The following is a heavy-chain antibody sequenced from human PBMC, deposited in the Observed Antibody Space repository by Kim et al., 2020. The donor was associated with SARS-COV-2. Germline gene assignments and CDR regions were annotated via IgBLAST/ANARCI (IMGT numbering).Heavy chain of an antibody. CDR1: GFTFSAYA. CDR3: AKEMTSFSKGAFDY. CDR2: VTGSGGST. D-gene: IGHD4-4*01. Sequence: GGSLRLSCAASGFTFSAYAINWVRQAPGKGLEWVSGVTGSGGSTFHADSVKGRFIISRDNSENTVFLQMTSLRAEDTALYYCAKEMTSFSKGAFDYWGQGSLVTVSS. V-gene: IGHV3-23*01. J-gene: IGHJ4*02.